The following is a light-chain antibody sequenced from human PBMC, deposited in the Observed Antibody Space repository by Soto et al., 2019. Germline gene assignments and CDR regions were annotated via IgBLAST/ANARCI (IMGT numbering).Light chain of an antibody. Sequence: EIVLTQSPGTLSLSPGERATLSCRASQSVSSSYLAWYQQKPGQAPRLLIYSASNRAAGVPDRFSGSGSGADFSLTISRLEPEDFAVYYCQQFGRSPWTFGQGPKVDFK. V-gene: IGKV3-20*01. CDR1: QSVSSSY. J-gene: IGKJ1*01. CDR3: QQFGRSPWT. CDR2: SAS.